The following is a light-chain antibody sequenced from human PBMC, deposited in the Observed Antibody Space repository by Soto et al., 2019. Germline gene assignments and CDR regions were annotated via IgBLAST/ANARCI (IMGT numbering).Light chain of an antibody. J-gene: IGLJ2*01. CDR2: EVS. CDR1: GSDVGGYNY. V-gene: IGLV2-14*01. Sequence: SCTGTGSDVGGYNYVSWYQQHPGKAPKLMIYEVSNRPSGVSNRFSGSKSGNTASLTISGLQAEDEADYYCSSYTSSSTLVVFGGGTQLTVL. CDR3: SSYTSSSTLVV.